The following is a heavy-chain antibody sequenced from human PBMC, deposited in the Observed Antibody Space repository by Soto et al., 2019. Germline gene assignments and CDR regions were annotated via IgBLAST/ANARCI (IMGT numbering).Heavy chain of an antibody. CDR2: FSAGGRV. J-gene: IGHJ4*02. Sequence: EVQLLESGGALVRPGGSLRLSCAASGFSFNNISLSWSRQAPGKGLEWVSTFSAGGRVYYAASMQGRFTIARDSSQDTEHLKISDLRPDDTAVYYCAKESLPERYGDPLFDYWGQGTRVTVSS. CDR1: GFSFNNIS. CDR3: AKESLPERYGDPLFDY. V-gene: IGHV3-23*01. D-gene: IGHD4-17*01.